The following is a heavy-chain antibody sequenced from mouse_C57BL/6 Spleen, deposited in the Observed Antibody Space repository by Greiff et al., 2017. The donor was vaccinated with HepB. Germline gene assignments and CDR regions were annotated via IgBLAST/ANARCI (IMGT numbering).Heavy chain of an antibody. CDR3: ARKGDWDPLFDY. V-gene: IGHV1-80*01. CDR1: GYAFSSYW. D-gene: IGHD4-1*01. Sequence: VQLQQSGAELVKPGASVKISCKASGYAFSSYWMNWVKQRPGKGLEWIGQIYPGDGDTNYNGKFKGKATLTADKSSSTAYMQLSSLTSEDSAVYVWARKGDWDPLFDYWGQGTTLTVSS. CDR2: IYPGDGDT. J-gene: IGHJ2*01.